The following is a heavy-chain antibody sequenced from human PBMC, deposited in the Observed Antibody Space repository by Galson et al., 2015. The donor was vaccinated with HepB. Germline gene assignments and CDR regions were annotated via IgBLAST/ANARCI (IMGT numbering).Heavy chain of an antibody. CDR3: ARDTVGEPDPFDY. J-gene: IGHJ4*02. CDR1: GLTFSSYW. Sequence: SLRLSCAASGLTFSSYWIHWVRQTPGKGLMWDSAINGDPSITYYADSVRGRFTISRDNAKNTVYLQMNSLRVEDMVVYYCARDTVGEPDPFDYRGPGALLTVSS. D-gene: IGHD4-17*01. V-gene: IGHV3-74*01. CDR2: INGDPSIT.